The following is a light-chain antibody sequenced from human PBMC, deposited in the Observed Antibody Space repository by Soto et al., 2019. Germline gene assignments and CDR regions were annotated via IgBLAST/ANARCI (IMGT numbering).Light chain of an antibody. CDR1: QSVSGY. V-gene: IGKV3-11*01. J-gene: IGKJ2*01. CDR3: QPHDRLPPYT. CDR2: DVT. Sequence: EVLLTQSPVTLSLSPGERATLSCRASQSVSGYLSWYQQKPGQATRLLIFDVTNRATGVPARFSRSGSGTDITLTMSRPENEALAGYYGQPHDRLPPYTFGQGTKHQIK.